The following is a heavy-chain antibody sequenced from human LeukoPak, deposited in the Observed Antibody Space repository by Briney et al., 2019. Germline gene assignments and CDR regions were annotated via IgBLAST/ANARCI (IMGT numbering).Heavy chain of an antibody. Sequence: GGSLRLSCTASGFTFSSYSMNWVRQAPGKGLEWVSSISSSSTYIYYADSVKGRFTISRDDAKSSLYLQMNSLRAEDTAVYYCARDWSGWDVWGKGTTVTVSS. D-gene: IGHD3-3*01. CDR1: GFTFSSYS. CDR2: ISSSSTYI. CDR3: ARDWSGWDV. V-gene: IGHV3-21*01. J-gene: IGHJ6*04.